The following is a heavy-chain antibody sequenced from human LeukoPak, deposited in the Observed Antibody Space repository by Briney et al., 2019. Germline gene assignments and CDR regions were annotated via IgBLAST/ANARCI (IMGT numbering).Heavy chain of an antibody. CDR1: GGSISSTSYY. Sequence: SETLSLTCTVSGGSISSTSYYWGWIRQPPGKGLERIGSIYYSGSTYYNPSLKSRLTISVDTSKNHFSLNLSSVTAADTAVYYCARHVADSYFPMDVWGQGTTVTVSS. V-gene: IGHV4-39*01. CDR2: IYYSGST. CDR3: ARHVADSYFPMDV. J-gene: IGHJ6*02.